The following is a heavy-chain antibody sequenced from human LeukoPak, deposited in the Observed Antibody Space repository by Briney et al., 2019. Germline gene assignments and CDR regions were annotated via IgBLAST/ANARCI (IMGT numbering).Heavy chain of an antibody. J-gene: IGHJ5*02. D-gene: IGHD3-10*01. CDR2: INPDSGDT. V-gene: IGHV1-2*02. CDR3: TRDLLGGSGTFDP. Sequence: GSSVTVFCKASGYTFTGYYLHWVRQAPGQGLAWMGWINPDSGDTNYLQKFQGRVTMTRDTPISTAYMELSRLSSDDTAVYYCTRDLLGGSGTFDPWGQGTLVTVSS. CDR1: GYTFTGYY.